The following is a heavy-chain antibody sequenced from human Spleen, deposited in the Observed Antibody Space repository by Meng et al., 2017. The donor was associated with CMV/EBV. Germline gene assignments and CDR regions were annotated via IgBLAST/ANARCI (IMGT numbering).Heavy chain of an antibody. Sequence: ASVKVSCKASGYTFPSYGMSWLRQAPGQGLEWVAWISAYNGKTNYAQKLQGRVTVTTDISMSTAYMELRGLRSDDTAVFYCARESGLGYCTNGVCHFNYWGQGTLVTVSS. CDR3: ARESGLGYCTNGVCHFNY. CDR2: ISAYNGKT. V-gene: IGHV1-18*01. CDR1: GYTFPSYG. J-gene: IGHJ4*02. D-gene: IGHD2-8*01.